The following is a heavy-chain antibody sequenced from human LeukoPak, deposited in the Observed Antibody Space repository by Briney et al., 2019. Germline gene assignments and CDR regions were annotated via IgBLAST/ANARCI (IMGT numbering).Heavy chain of an antibody. V-gene: IGHV4-39*01. CDR2: LYYTGDT. CDR1: GGSISSRTYF. CDR3: ARLSCSSSTCYFPDAFDI. D-gene: IGHD2-2*01. Sequence: PSETLSLTCTVSGGSISSRTYFWGWIRQPPGGTLERIGSLYYTGDTYHNPSLSSRVAMSIDTSNNQFSLKLSSLTAADTAVYYCARLSCSSSTCYFPDAFDIWGQGTMVTVSS. J-gene: IGHJ3*02.